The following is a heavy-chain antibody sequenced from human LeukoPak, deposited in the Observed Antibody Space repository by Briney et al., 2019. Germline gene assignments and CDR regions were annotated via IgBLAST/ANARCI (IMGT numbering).Heavy chain of an antibody. Sequence: GGSLRLSCAASGFTFSNYAMSWVRQAPGEGLEWVSAITDSGGSTYYSDSVKGRFTISRDNSKNTLYLQMDTLRAEDTAIYYCAQGSSGSRPYYFDYWGQGTLVTVSS. CDR2: ITDSGGST. CDR1: GFTFSNYA. CDR3: AQGSSGSRPYYFDY. V-gene: IGHV3-23*01. J-gene: IGHJ4*02. D-gene: IGHD3-22*01.